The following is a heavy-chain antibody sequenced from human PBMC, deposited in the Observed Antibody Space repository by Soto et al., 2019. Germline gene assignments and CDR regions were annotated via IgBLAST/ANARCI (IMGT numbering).Heavy chain of an antibody. J-gene: IGHJ4*02. V-gene: IGHV3-23*01. D-gene: IGHD4-17*01. Sequence: EVQLLESGGGLVQPGGSLRLSCAASGFTFNNYAMSWVRQAPGKGLEWVSGISGSGGSTYYADSVKGRFTISRDNSKNTLYLQMTSLRAEDTAVYYCAKTHVGDYGYSDYWGQGTLVTVSS. CDR2: ISGSGGST. CDR3: AKTHVGDYGYSDY. CDR1: GFTFNNYA.